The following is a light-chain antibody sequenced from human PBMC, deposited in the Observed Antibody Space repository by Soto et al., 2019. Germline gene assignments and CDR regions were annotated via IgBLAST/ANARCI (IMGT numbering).Light chain of an antibody. CDR2: SAS. CDR3: QQSYSSPLT. Sequence: DVQMTQSPSSLSASVGETVTITCRASQSINNYLNWYEQKPGEAPTLLMYSASTLQSGVPSRFSGSGTGTDFTLTITSLQPEDFAVYYCQQSYSSPLTFGGGTKVEI. V-gene: IGKV1-39*01. J-gene: IGKJ4*01. CDR1: QSINNY.